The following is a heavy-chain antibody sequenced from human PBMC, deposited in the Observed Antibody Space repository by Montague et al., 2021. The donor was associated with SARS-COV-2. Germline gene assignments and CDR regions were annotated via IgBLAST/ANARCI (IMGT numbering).Heavy chain of an antibody. V-gene: IGHV4-61*01. Sequence: SETLSLTCSVAGGSVTSDSNYWSWIRQSPGKGLEWIGYIYYAGSTNYNPSLKSRVTISLNTSKNQFSLKVNSVTAADTAVYFCARDRRGYASGSTFHWFDPWGQGTLVTVSS. CDR3: ARDRRGYASGSTFHWFDP. CDR2: IYYAGST. D-gene: IGHD3-10*01. J-gene: IGHJ5*02. CDR1: GGSVTSDSNY.